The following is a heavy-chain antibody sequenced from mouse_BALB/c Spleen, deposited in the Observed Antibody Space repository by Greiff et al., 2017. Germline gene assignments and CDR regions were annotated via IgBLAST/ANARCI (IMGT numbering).Heavy chain of an antibody. CDR1: GFTFTDYY. Sequence: EVHLVESGGGLVQPGGSLRLSCATSGFTFTDYYMSWVRQPPGKALEWLGFIRNKANGYTTEYSASVKGRFTISRDNSQSILYLQMNTLRAEDSATYYCARGGNSWFADWGQGTLVTVSA. D-gene: IGHD2-1*01. V-gene: IGHV7-3*02. J-gene: IGHJ3*01. CDR2: IRNKANGYTT. CDR3: ARGGNSWFAD.